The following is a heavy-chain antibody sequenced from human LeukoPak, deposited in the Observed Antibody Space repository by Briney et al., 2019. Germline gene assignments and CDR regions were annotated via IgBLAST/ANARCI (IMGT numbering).Heavy chain of an antibody. D-gene: IGHD6-13*01. V-gene: IGHV4-39*07. CDR1: GGSISSYY. CDR2: IYYSGST. J-gene: IGHJ4*02. CDR3: ARVGQQLAIDY. Sequence: SETLSLTCTVSGGSISSYYWGWIRQPPGKGLEWIGSIYYSGSTYYNPSLKSRVTISVDTSKNQFSLKLSSVTAADTAVYYCARVGQQLAIDYWGQGTLVTVSS.